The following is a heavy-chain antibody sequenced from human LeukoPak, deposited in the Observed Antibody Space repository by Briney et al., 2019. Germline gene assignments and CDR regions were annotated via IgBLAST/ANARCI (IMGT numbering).Heavy chain of an antibody. Sequence: ASVTVSFKSSVYTFTVYYMHWVRQAPGQGLEWMGWIIPNSGGTNYAPKFQGRVTMTRDTSTSTVYMELSSLRSEDTAVYYCARDPSSGGIAARFDYWGQGTLVTVSS. D-gene: IGHD6-6*01. J-gene: IGHJ4*02. CDR3: ARDPSSGGIAARFDY. V-gene: IGHV1-2*02. CDR2: IIPNSGGT. CDR1: VYTFTVYY.